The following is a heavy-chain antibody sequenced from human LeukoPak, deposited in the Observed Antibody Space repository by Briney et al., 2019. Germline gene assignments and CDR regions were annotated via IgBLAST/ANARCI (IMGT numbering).Heavy chain of an antibody. V-gene: IGHV4-61*01. CDR2: IYYSGST. J-gene: IGHJ2*01. D-gene: IGHD6-13*01. CDR3: ARVYYSSSYDYWYFDL. CDR1: GGSISSSSHY. Sequence: SETLSLTCTVSGGSISSSSHYWSWIRQPPGKGLEWIGYIYYSGSTNYNPSLKSRVTISVDTSKNQFSLKLSSVTAADTAVYYCARVYYSSSYDYWYFDLWGRGTLVTVSS.